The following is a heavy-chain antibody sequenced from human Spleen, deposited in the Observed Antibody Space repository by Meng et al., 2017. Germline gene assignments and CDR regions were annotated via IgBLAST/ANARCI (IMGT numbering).Heavy chain of an antibody. CDR1: GGFFSDDY. J-gene: IGHJ4*02. D-gene: IGHD5/OR15-5a*01. CDR2: INHTGRT. Sequence: QVQLQQWVPGLLKPSETRSLTCAVSGGFFSDDYWSWVRQPPGKGLEWIGEINHTGRTNYNPSLKSRVAISIDTSNNQFSLNLSSVTAADTAVYYCARVSGYSVRIYLDYWGQGTLVTVSS. CDR3: ARVSGYSVRIYLDY. V-gene: IGHV4-34*01.